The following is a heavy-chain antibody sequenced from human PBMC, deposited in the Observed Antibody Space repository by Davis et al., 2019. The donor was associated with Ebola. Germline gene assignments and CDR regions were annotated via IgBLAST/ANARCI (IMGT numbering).Heavy chain of an antibody. V-gene: IGHV5-51*01. J-gene: IGHJ5*02. CDR1: GYSFTSYW. Sequence: KVSCKGSGYSFTSYWIGWVRQMPGKGLEWMGIIYPGDSDTRYSPSFQGQVTISADKSISTAYLQWSSLKASDTAMYYCARGGATYYYGSGSQAFDPWGQGTLVTVSS. CDR3: ARGGATYYYGSGSQAFDP. CDR2: IYPGDSDT. D-gene: IGHD3-10*01.